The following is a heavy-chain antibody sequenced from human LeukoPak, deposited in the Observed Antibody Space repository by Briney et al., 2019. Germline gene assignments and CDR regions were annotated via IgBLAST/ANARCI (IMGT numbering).Heavy chain of an antibody. D-gene: IGHD4-17*01. CDR3: ARGTTVTTRGGFIFEY. CDR2: IKQDGSEK. Sequence: GGSLRLSCAASGFTLSSYWMNWVRQAPGKGLEWVANIKQDGSEKYYVDSVKGRFTISRDNDKNSLYLQMNSLGAEDTAVYYCARGTTVTTRGGFIFEYWGQGTLVTVSS. V-gene: IGHV3-7*05. CDR1: GFTLSSYW. J-gene: IGHJ4*02.